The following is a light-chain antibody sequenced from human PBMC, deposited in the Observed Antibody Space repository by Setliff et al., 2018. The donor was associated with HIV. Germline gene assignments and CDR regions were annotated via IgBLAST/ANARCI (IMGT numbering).Light chain of an antibody. CDR3: SSYTTSTTFV. J-gene: IGLJ1*01. CDR2: DVS. CDR1: SSDVGGYNY. V-gene: IGLV2-14*01. Sequence: SVLTQPASVSGSPGQSITISCTGTSSDVGGYNYVSWYQQHPGKAPKLMIYDVSERPSGVSNRFSGSESGNTASLTISGLQAEDEADYYCSSYTTSTTFVFGTGTKVTVL.